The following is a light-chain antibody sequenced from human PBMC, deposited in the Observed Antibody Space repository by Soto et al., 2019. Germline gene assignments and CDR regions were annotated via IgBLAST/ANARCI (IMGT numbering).Light chain of an antibody. CDR2: GAS. CDR1: QSVSSN. Sequence: EIVMTQSPSTLSVFPGERATLSCRASQSVSSNLAWYQQKPGQAPRLLIYGASTRATGVPARFSGSGSGTEFTLTVSSLQSEDFEIYYCQQYNSWPPGTFGQGTRVEIK. CDR3: QQYNSWPPGT. J-gene: IGKJ1*01. V-gene: IGKV3-15*01.